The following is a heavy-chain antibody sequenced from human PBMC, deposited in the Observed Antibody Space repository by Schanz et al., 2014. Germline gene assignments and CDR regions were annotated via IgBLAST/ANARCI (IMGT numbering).Heavy chain of an antibody. CDR2: ISDSSSYI. CDR3: ARDRVQYSSGWYSDS. V-gene: IGHV3-21*01. CDR1: GFTFSDHW. Sequence: EVQLVESGGALVQPGGSLRLSCSASGFTFSDHWMSWVRQAPGKGLEWVSSISDSSSYIYYADSVKGRFTISRDNAKNSLYLQMSSLRAEDTAVYYCARDRVQYSSGWYSDSWGQGTLVTVSS. J-gene: IGHJ4*02. D-gene: IGHD6-19*01.